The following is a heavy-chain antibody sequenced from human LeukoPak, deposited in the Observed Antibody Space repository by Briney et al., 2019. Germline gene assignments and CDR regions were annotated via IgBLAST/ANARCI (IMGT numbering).Heavy chain of an antibody. CDR3: ARRSGVAVAGAFDY. D-gene: IGHD6-19*01. CDR1: GFTFSNYA. V-gene: IGHV3-23*01. J-gene: IGHJ4*02. CDR2: VSGSGDTT. Sequence: GGSLRLSCAASGFTFSNYAMRWVRQAPGKGLEWVSGVSGSGDTTYYADSVKGRFTISRDNSKNTLHLQMNSLRAEDTAVYFCARRSGVAVAGAFDYWGQGTLVTVSS.